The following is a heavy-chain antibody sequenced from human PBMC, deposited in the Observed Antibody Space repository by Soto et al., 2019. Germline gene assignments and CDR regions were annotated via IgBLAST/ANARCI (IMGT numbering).Heavy chain of an antibody. J-gene: IGHJ6*02. CDR1: VGSFSGYY. Sequence: SETLSLTCAVYVGSFSGYYWSWIRQPPGKGLEWIGEINHSGSTNYNPSLKSRVTISVDTSKNQFSLKLSSVTAADTAVYYCAVYCGGDCYPSNYYGMDVWGQRTTVT. D-gene: IGHD2-21*02. CDR2: INHSGST. CDR3: AVYCGGDCYPSNYYGMDV. V-gene: IGHV4-34*01.